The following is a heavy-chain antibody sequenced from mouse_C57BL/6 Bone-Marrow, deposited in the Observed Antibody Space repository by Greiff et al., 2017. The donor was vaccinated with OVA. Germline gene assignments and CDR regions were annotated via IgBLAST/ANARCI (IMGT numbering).Heavy chain of an antibody. CDR2: IDPSDSAT. Sequence: QVQLQQPGAELVRPGSSVKLSCKASGYTFTSYWMHWVKQRPIQGLEWIGNIDPSDSATHYNQKFKDKATLTVDKSSSTAYMKLSSLTSEDSAVYYSEREYNGRGWYFDVWGTGTTVTVSS. V-gene: IGHV1-52*01. D-gene: IGHD1-1*01. J-gene: IGHJ1*03. CDR3: EREYNGRGWYFDV. CDR1: GYTFTSYW.